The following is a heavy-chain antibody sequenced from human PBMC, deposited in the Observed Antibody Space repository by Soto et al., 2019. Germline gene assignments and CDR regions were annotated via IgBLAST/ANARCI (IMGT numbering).Heavy chain of an antibody. CDR3: ARSPYNWSGYYPLDY. V-gene: IGHV4-31*03. CDR1: GCSISSGGYY. CDR2: IYYSGST. J-gene: IGHJ4*02. D-gene: IGHD3-3*01. Sequence: TLSLTCTVSGCSISSGGYYWSWIRQYPGKGLEWIGYIYYSGSTYYNPSLKSRVTISVDTSKNQFSLKLSSVTAADTAVYYCARSPYNWSGYYPLDYWGQGTLVTVSS.